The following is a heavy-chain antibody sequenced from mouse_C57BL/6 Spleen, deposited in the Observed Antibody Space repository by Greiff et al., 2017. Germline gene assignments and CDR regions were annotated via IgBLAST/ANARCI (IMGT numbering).Heavy chain of an antibody. CDR2: IDPETGGT. Sequence: VQRVESGAELVRPGASVTLSCKASGYTFTDYEMHWVKQTPVHGLEWIGAIDPETGGTAYNQKFKGKAILTADKSSSTAYMELRSLTSEDSAVYYCTRSAHYENAMDYWGQGTSVTVSS. V-gene: IGHV1-15*01. D-gene: IGHD2-4*01. CDR1: GYTFTDYE. J-gene: IGHJ4*01. CDR3: TRSAHYENAMDY.